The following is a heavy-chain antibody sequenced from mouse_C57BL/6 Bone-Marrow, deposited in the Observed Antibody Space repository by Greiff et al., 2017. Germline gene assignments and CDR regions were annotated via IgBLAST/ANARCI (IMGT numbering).Heavy chain of an antibody. V-gene: IGHV5-15*04. CDR1: GFTFSDYG. CDR2: ISNLAYSI. Sequence: EVKVEESGGGLVQPGGSLKLSCAASGFTFSDYGMAWVRQAPRKGPEWVAFISNLAYSIYYADTVTGRFTISRENAKNALYLEMSSLRSEDTAMYYCARHGYYDYDDYYAMDYWGQGTSVTVSS. J-gene: IGHJ4*01. D-gene: IGHD2-4*01. CDR3: ARHGYYDYDDYYAMDY.